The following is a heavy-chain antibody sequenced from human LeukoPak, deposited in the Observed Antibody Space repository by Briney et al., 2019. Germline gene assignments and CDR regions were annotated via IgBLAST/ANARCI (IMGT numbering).Heavy chain of an antibody. Sequence: SETLSLTCTVSGGSISSSSYYWGWIRQPPGKGLEWIGSIYYSGSTYYNPSLKSRVTISVDTSKNQFSLKLSSVTAADTAVYYCARKYEERYSSSPVDYWGQGTLVTVSS. CDR2: IYYSGST. D-gene: IGHD6-6*01. CDR1: GGSISSSSYY. CDR3: ARKYEERYSSSPVDY. J-gene: IGHJ4*02. V-gene: IGHV4-39*07.